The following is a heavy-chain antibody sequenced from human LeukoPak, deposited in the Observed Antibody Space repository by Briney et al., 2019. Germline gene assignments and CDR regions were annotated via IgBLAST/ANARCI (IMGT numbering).Heavy chain of an antibody. V-gene: IGHV1-18*01. D-gene: IGHD2-2*01. CDR1: GYTFTSYG. Sequence: GASVKVSCKASGYTFTSYGISWVRQAPGQGLEWMGWISAYNGNTNYAQKLQGRVTMTTDTSTSTAYMELRSLRSDDTAVYYCARVKPYYCSSTSGYLRDHFDYWCQGTLVTVSP. CDR3: ARVKPYYCSSTSGYLRDHFDY. J-gene: IGHJ4*02. CDR2: ISAYNGNT.